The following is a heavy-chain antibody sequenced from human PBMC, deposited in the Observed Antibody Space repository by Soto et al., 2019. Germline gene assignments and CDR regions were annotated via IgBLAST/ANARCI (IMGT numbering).Heavy chain of an antibody. V-gene: IGHV4-61*05. CDR2: ISYTGNT. Sequence: PSETLSLTCTVSGVSISSVSLSSNYWGWIRQPPGKGLECIGSISYTGNTNYNPSLKSRVTISVDTSKNQFSLKLSSVTAADTAVYYCARDPGFGELDPYYFDYWGQGTLVTVSS. D-gene: IGHD3-10*01. J-gene: IGHJ4*02. CDR1: GVSISSVSLSSNY. CDR3: ARDPGFGELDPYYFDY.